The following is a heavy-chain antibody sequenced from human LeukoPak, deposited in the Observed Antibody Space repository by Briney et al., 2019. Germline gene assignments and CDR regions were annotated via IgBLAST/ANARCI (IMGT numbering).Heavy chain of an antibody. V-gene: IGHV1-18*01. J-gene: IGHJ4*02. Sequence: APVKVSCKASGYIFSTYGITWVRQAPGQGLEWMGWISAYNGNTNYEQKFQGKVTMTTDTSTSTAYMELRSLRSDDTAVYYCARAGTTSSSTPDFWGQGTPVTVPS. D-gene: IGHD6-6*01. CDR2: ISAYNGNT. CDR3: ARAGTTSSSTPDF. CDR1: GYIFSTYG.